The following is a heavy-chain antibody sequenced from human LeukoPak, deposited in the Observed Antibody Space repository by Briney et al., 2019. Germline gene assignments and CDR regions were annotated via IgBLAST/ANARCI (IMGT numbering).Heavy chain of an antibody. D-gene: IGHD5-12*01. CDR2: ISSSSSYI. V-gene: IGHV3-21*01. Sequence: PGGSLGLSCAASGFTFSSYRMNWVRQAPGRGLEWVSSISSSSSYIYYADSVKGRFTISRDNAKNSQYLQMNSLRAEDTAVYYCARDPWTNSDYDGFDYWGQGTLVTVSS. CDR3: ARDPWTNSDYDGFDY. J-gene: IGHJ4*02. CDR1: GFTFSSYR.